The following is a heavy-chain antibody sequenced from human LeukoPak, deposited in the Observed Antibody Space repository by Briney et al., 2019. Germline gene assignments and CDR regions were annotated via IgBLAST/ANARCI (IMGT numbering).Heavy chain of an antibody. V-gene: IGHV3-48*03. CDR2: ISSSGSTI. CDR3: AELGITMIGGV. J-gene: IGHJ6*04. D-gene: IGHD3-10*02. Sequence: GGSLRLSCAASGFTFSIYEMNWVRQAPGKGLEWLSYISSSGSTIFYADSVKGRFTISRDNAKNSLYLQMNSLRAEDTAVYYCAELGITMIGGVWGKGTTVTISS. CDR1: GFTFSIYE.